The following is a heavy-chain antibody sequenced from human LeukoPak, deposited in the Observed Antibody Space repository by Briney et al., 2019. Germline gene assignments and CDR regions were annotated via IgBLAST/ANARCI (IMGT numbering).Heavy chain of an antibody. CDR3: ARGGQLLTSDFDY. J-gene: IGHJ4*02. V-gene: IGHV1-18*01. CDR2: ISAYNGNT. D-gene: IGHD4-23*01. Sequence: ASVKVSCKAAGYTFIRYGISWVRQAPEQGLEWMGWISAYNGNTKNVQKFQGRVTMTTDTSTSIAYMELRSLRSDDTAVYYCARGGQLLTSDFDYWGQGTLVTVSS. CDR1: GYTFIRYG.